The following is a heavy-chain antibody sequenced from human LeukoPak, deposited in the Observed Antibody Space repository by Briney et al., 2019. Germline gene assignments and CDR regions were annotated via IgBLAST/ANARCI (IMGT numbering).Heavy chain of an antibody. CDR2: IKQDGSEK. CDR3: ARSAYYYDNF. Sequence: GGSLRLSCAASGFTFSSYRMNWFRQAPGKGLEWVANIKQDGSEKYYVDSVKGRFTISRDNAKNSLYLQMNSLRAEDTAVYYCARSAYYYDNFWGQGTLVTVSS. J-gene: IGHJ4*02. V-gene: IGHV3-7*01. CDR1: GFTFSSYR. D-gene: IGHD3-22*01.